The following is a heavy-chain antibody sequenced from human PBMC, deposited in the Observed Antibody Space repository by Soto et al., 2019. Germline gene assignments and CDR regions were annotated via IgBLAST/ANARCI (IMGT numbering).Heavy chain of an antibody. Sequence: SETLSLTCTFSCDSIISSSFYWGCIRQPPGKGLEWIGHIFHTGATYQNPTLKSRLRMSVDTSKNQFSLNLSSVTATDTAVYYCARRRIVPTTNFDYWGQGTLVTVSS. J-gene: IGHJ4*02. V-gene: IGHV4-39*01. CDR1: CDSIISSSFY. CDR2: IFHTGAT. CDR3: ARRRIVPTTNFDY. D-gene: IGHD1-26*01.